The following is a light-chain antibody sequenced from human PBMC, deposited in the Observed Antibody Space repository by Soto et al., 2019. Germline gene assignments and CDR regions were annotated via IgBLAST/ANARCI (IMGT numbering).Light chain of an antibody. CDR1: SSDVGGYNY. Sequence: QCVLTQPASVSGSPGQSITISCTGTSSDVGGYNYVSWYQQHPGKAPKLMIYEVSNRPSGVSNRFSGSKSGNTASLTISGLQAEDEADYYCSSYTSSSTHNYVFGTGTKVTVL. CDR2: EVS. V-gene: IGLV2-14*01. CDR3: SSYTSSSTHNYV. J-gene: IGLJ1*01.